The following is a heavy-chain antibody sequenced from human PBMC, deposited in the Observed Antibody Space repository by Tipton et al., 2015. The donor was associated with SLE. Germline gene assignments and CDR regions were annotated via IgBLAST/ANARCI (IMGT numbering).Heavy chain of an antibody. J-gene: IGHJ4*02. Sequence: TLSLTCDVSGGSISSYYWSWIRQPPGKGLEWIGYIHYSGSTNYNPSLKSRVTILVDTSKNQFSLKLTSVTAADTAVYYCATGGAAARPWYFDYWGQGTLVTVSS. V-gene: IGHV4-59*01. CDR2: IHYSGST. CDR1: GGSISSYY. CDR3: ATGGAAARPWYFDY. D-gene: IGHD6-6*01.